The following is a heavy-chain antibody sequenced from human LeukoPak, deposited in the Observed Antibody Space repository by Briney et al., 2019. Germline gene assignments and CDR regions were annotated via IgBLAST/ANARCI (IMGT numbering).Heavy chain of an antibody. Sequence: SQTLSLTCTVSGGSISSGSYYWSWIRQPAGKGLEWIGRIYTSGSTNYNPSLKSRVTISVDTSKNQFSLKLSSVTAADTAVYYCARVSSWYDLFDYWGQGTLVTVSS. V-gene: IGHV4-61*02. D-gene: IGHD6-13*01. CDR2: IYTSGST. J-gene: IGHJ4*02. CDR3: ARVSSWYDLFDY. CDR1: GGSISSGSYY.